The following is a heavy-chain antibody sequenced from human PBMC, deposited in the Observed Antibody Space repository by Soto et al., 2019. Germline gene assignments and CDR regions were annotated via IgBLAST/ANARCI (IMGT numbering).Heavy chain of an antibody. CDR1: GYTFTSYA. CDR3: ASPNYGDYVEDYYYYGMDV. CDR2: INAGNGNT. J-gene: IGHJ6*02. D-gene: IGHD4-17*01. Sequence: GASVKVSCKASGYTFTSYAMHWVRQAPGQRLEWMGWINAGNGNTKYSQKFQGGVTITRDTSASTAYMELSSLRSEDTAVYYCASPNYGDYVEDYYYYGMDVWGQGTTVTVSS. V-gene: IGHV1-3*01.